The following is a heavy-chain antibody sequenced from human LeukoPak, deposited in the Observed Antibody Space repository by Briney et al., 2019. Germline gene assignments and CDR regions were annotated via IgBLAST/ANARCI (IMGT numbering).Heavy chain of an antibody. CDR1: GFTFSSYA. D-gene: IGHD6-19*01. CDR2: ISYDGSNK. J-gene: IGHJ3*02. Sequence: GGSLRLSCAASGFTFSSYAMHWVRQAPGKGLEWVAVISYDGSNKYYADSVKGRFTISRDNSKNTLYLQMNSLRAEDTAVYYCARDYAVPYAFDIWGQGTMVTVSS. CDR3: ARDYAVPYAFDI. V-gene: IGHV3-30*04.